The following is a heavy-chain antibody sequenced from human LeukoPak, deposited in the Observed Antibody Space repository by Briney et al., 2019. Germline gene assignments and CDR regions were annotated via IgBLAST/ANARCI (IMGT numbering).Heavy chain of an antibody. Sequence: ASVKVSCKASGYTFTSYYMHWVRQAPGQGLEWMGIINPSGGSTSYAQKFQGRVTMTRDTSISTAYMELSRLRSDDTAVYYCARGERDTAMATDYWGQGTLVTVSS. J-gene: IGHJ4*02. D-gene: IGHD5-18*01. CDR2: INPSGGST. CDR3: ARGERDTAMATDY. V-gene: IGHV1-46*01. CDR1: GYTFTSYY.